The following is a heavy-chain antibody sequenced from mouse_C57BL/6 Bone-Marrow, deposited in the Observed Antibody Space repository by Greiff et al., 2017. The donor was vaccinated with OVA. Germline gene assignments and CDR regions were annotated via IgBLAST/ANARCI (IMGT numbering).Heavy chain of an antibody. CDR1: GFTFSSYG. Sequence: EVKVVESGGDLVKPGGSLKLSCAASGFTFSSYGMSWVRQTPDKRLEWVATISSGGSYTYYPDSVKGRFTISRDNAKNTLYLQMSSLKSEDTAMYYCARQLDYWGKGTTLTVSS. J-gene: IGHJ2*01. CDR3: ARQLDY. CDR2: ISSGGSYT. V-gene: IGHV5-6*01.